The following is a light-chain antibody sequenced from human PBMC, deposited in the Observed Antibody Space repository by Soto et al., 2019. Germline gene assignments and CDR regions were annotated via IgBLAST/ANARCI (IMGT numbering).Light chain of an antibody. CDR2: GAS. CDR1: QSVSSSY. V-gene: IGKV3-20*01. CDR3: QQYGSATHGNT. J-gene: IGKJ2*01. Sequence: EIVLTQSPGTLSLSPGERATLSCRASQSVSSSYFAWYRQKPGQAPRLLIYGASSRATGITDRFSGSGTGTEYTLTISRLETEDFAGYYCQQYGSATHGNTFGQGNKLEIK.